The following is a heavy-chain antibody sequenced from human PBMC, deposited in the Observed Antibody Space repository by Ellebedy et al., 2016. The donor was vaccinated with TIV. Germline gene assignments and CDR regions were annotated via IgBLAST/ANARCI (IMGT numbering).Heavy chain of an antibody. J-gene: IGHJ6*02. CDR2: MNPNSGYT. V-gene: IGHV1-8*01. CDR3: AKGAIWFGAYGMDV. Sequence: AASVKVSCKASGYTFTTYDIHWVRQATGQGLEWMGWMNPNSGYTAYAQKFQGRVTMTRSTSTSTAYMELSSLRSEDTAVYYCAKGAIWFGAYGMDVWGQGTTVTVSS. CDR1: GYTFTTYD. D-gene: IGHD3-10*01.